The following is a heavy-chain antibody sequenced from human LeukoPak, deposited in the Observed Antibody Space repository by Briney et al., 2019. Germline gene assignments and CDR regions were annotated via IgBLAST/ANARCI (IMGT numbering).Heavy chain of an antibody. V-gene: IGHV1-69*01. CDR1: GGTFSSYA. CDR3: AGSTVTRLAEYFQH. Sequence: GSSVKVSCKASGGTFSSYAISWVRRAPGQGLEWMGGITPIFGTANYAQKFQGRVTITADESTSTAYMELSSLRSEDTAVYYCAGSTVTRLAEYFQHWGQGTLVTVSS. J-gene: IGHJ1*01. CDR2: ITPIFGTA. D-gene: IGHD4-17*01.